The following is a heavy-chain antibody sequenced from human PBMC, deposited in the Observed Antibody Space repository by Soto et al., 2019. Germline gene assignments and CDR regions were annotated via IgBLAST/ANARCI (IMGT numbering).Heavy chain of an antibody. CDR2: IYYSGST. CDR1: GGSISSYY. Sequence: PSETLSLTCTVSGGSISSYYWSWIRQPPGKGLEWIGYIYYSGSTNYNPSLKSRVTISVDTSKNQSSLKLSSVTAADTAVYYCARSRGRRSEYYDSSGYYYYGMDVWGQGTTVT. CDR3: ARSRGRRSEYYDSSGYYYYGMDV. D-gene: IGHD3-22*01. V-gene: IGHV4-59*08. J-gene: IGHJ6*02.